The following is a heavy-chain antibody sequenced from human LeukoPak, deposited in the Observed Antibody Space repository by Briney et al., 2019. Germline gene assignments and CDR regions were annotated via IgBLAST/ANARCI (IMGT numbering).Heavy chain of an antibody. V-gene: IGHV3-23*01. CDR1: GFTFSNYA. J-gene: IGHJ5*02. D-gene: IGHD2-2*01. CDR2: ISQSGGRSA. Sequence: GGSLRLSCAASGFTFSNYAMTWVRQAPGEGLEWVAFISQSGGRSADYADSVRGRFTISRDNSEDTLYLQMNSLRAEDTAVYHCARDLGCSTSSCRYNWFDPWGQGTLVTVSS. CDR3: ARDLGCSTSSCRYNWFDP.